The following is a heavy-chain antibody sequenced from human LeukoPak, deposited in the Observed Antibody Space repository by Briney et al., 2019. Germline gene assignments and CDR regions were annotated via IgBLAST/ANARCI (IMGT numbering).Heavy chain of an antibody. CDR3: AKDPKTCSGGSCYSASGGR. CDR2: IRYDGGNK. D-gene: IGHD2-15*01. Sequence: PGGSLRLSCAASGFTFSSYGMHWVRQAPGKGLEWVAFIRYDGGNKYYADSVKGRFTISRDNSKNTLYLQMNSLRAEDTAVYYCAKDPKTCSGGSCYSASGGRWGQGTLVTVSS. J-gene: IGHJ4*02. V-gene: IGHV3-30*02. CDR1: GFTFSSYG.